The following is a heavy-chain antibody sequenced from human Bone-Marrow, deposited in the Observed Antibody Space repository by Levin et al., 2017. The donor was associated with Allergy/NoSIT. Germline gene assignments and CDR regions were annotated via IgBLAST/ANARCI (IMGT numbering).Heavy chain of an antibody. CDR1: GYTFTSYV. Sequence: GESLKISCKASGYTFTSYVISWVRQVPGPGLEWMGWGSSYNGRTKYVQNFEDRVNMTTDRSTSTAYMELRSLGSGDTAVYYCARENYDTSGQRLHFDSWGQGTLVTVSS. J-gene: IGHJ4*02. V-gene: IGHV1-18*01. D-gene: IGHD3-22*01. CDR3: ARENYDTSGQRLHFDS. CDR2: GSSYNGRT.